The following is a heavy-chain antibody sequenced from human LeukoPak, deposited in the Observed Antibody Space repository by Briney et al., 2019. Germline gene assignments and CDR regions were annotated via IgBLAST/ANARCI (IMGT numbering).Heavy chain of an antibody. CDR2: INSDGTTT. V-gene: IGHV3-74*01. D-gene: IGHD3-10*01. CDR1: GFTFSNYW. J-gene: IGHJ4*02. Sequence: GGSLRLSCAASGFTFSNYWMYWVRQTPAKGLVWVSRINSDGTTTNFADSVKGRFTISRDNAKNTVYLQMNSLRAEDTAVYYCARDITLTRGGRSDYWGQGTLVTVSS. CDR3: ARDITLTRGGRSDY.